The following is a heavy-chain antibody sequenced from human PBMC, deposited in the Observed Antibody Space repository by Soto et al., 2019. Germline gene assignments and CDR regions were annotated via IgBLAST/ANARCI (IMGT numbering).Heavy chain of an antibody. V-gene: IGHV1-69*01. D-gene: IGHD2-2*01. CDR2: IIPIFGTA. Sequence: QVQLVQSGAEVKKPGSSVKVSCKASVGTFSSYAISWVRQAPGQGLEWMGGIIPIFGTANYAQKFQGRVTITADESTSTAYMELSSLRSEDTAVYYCARSIVVPAAPSYYYGMDVWGQGTTVNVSS. J-gene: IGHJ6*02. CDR3: ARSIVVPAAPSYYYGMDV. CDR1: VGTFSSYA.